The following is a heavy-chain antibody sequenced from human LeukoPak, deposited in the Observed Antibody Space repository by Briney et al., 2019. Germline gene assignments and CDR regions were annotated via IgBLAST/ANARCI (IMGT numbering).Heavy chain of an antibody. Sequence: GSLRLSCAASGFTFSSYTMNWVRQPPGKGLEWVSNIGTSSTTIYYADSVKGRFTISRDNAKNSLYLQMNSLRAEDTAVYYCARDGEITWGQGTLVTVSS. CDR1: GFTFSSYT. CDR2: IGTSSTTI. CDR3: ARDGEIT. D-gene: IGHD5-24*01. J-gene: IGHJ4*02. V-gene: IGHV3-48*04.